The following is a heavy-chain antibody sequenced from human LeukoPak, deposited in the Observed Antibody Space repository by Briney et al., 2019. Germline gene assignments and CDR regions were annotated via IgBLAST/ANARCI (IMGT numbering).Heavy chain of an antibody. CDR1: GGSISSGSYY. J-gene: IGHJ4*02. V-gene: IGHV4-61*02. D-gene: IGHD3-3*01. CDR2: IYTSGST. CDR3: ARGGRDLGKFWSGYYY. Sequence: TLSLTCTVSGGSISSGSYYWGWIRQPAGKGLEWIGRIYTSGSTNYNPSLKSRVTISVDTSKNQFSLKLSSVTAADTAVYYCARGGRDLGKFWSGYYYWGQGTLVTVSS.